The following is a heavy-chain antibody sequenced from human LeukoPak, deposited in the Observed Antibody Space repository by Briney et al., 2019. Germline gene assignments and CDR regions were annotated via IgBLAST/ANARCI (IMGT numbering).Heavy chain of an antibody. CDR1: GYTFTSYA. J-gene: IGHJ4*02. V-gene: IGHV1-69*13. Sequence: GASVKVSCKASGYTFTSYAMNWVRQAPGQGLEWMGGIIPIFGTANYAQKFQGRVTITADESTSTAYMELSSLRSEDTAVYYCARKVDNYYDSSGYFDWGQGTLVTVSS. CDR3: ARKVDNYYDSSGYFD. CDR2: IIPIFGTA. D-gene: IGHD3-22*01.